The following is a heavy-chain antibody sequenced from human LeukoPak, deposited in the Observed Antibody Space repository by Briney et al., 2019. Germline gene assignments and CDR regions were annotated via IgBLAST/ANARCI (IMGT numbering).Heavy chain of an antibody. CDR3: ASGGGHSSGWYVDY. J-gene: IGHJ4*02. CDR2: ISSSGSTI. V-gene: IGHV3-48*03. D-gene: IGHD6-19*01. CDR1: GFTFSSYE. Sequence: GGSLRLSCAASGFTFSSYEMNWVRQAPGKGLEWVSYISSSGSTIYYADSVKGRFTISRDNAKNSLYLQMNSLRAEDTAVYYCASGGGHSSGWYVDYWGQGTLVTVSS.